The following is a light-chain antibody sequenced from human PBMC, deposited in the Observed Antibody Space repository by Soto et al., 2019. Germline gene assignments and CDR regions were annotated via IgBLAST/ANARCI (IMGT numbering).Light chain of an antibody. CDR2: DAS. CDR1: QSVSSY. V-gene: IGKV3-11*01. J-gene: IGKJ4*01. Sequence: EIVLTQSPATLSLSPGERATLSCRASQSVSSYLAWYQQKPGQAPRLLIYDASNRATGIPARFSGSGSVTDFTLTISSLEPEDFAVYYCQQRSNWSRFTFGGGTKVEIK. CDR3: QQRSNWSRFT.